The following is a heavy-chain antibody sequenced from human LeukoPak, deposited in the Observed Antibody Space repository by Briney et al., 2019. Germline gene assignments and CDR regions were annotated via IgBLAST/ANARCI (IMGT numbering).Heavy chain of an antibody. V-gene: IGHV4-31*03. Sequence: TLSLTCTVSGGSIRSGGYYWSWIRQHPGKGLEWIGYIYYSGNTYYNPSLKSRVTISEDTSKNQFSLKLSSVTAADTAVYYCARDTPWGYFDWGQGTLVTVSS. CDR1: GGSIRSGGYY. CDR3: ARDTPWGYFD. CDR2: IYYSGNT. J-gene: IGHJ4*02. D-gene: IGHD3-9*01.